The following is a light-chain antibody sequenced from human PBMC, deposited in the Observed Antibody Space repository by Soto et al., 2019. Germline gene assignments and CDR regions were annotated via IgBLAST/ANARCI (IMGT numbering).Light chain of an antibody. V-gene: IGKV3-15*01. CDR3: QQYKSWPPLT. J-gene: IGKJ4*01. Sequence: DIVMTQSPAILSVSLGERATLSCLASQSISDNLAWYQQRSGQAPRLLIYGASTRAPGVPARFSGSGAGTEVPLTISSLQSDDFAIYYCQQYKSWPPLTFGGGTKVE. CDR1: QSISDN. CDR2: GAS.